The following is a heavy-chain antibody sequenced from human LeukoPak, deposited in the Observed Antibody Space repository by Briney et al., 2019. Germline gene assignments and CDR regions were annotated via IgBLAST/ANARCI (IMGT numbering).Heavy chain of an antibody. CDR2: IYHSGST. CDR3: ARLGYCSGGSCYSGFDC. CDR1: GGSISSSNW. Sequence: PSGTLSLTCAVSGGSISSSNWWSWVRQPPGKGLEWIGEIYHSGSTNYNPSLKSRVTISVDKSKNQFSLKLSSVTAADTAVYYCARLGYCSGGSCYSGFDCWGQGTLVTVSS. D-gene: IGHD2-15*01. J-gene: IGHJ4*02. V-gene: IGHV4-4*02.